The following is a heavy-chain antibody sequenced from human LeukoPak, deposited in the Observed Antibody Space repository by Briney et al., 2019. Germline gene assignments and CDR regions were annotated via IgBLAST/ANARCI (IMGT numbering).Heavy chain of an antibody. V-gene: IGHV3-23*01. CDR1: GFTFSSYA. D-gene: IGHD2-2*01. CDR2: ISGSVGST. J-gene: IGHJ6*02. Sequence: RGGSLRLSCAASGFTFSSYAMSRVRQAPGKGLEWVSAISGSVGSTYYADSVKGRFTISRDNSKNTLYLQMNSLRAEDTGVYCCARASHIAVVPAARMHVWGLGPTVPVSS. CDR3: ARASHIAVVPAARMHV.